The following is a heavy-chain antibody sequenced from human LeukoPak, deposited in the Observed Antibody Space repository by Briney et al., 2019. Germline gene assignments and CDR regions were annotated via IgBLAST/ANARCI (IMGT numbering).Heavy chain of an antibody. CDR1: GFTFSSNW. CDR2: INPDGNRS. J-gene: IGHJ1*01. V-gene: IGHV3-74*01. CDR3: TRGPAD. Sequence: GGSQRLSCAASGFTFSSNWMHWVRQAPGKVLVWVAKINPDGNRSDYVDSVKGRFTISRDNAKNTLYLQMDSLKAEDTAVYYCTRGPADWGQGTLVIVSS.